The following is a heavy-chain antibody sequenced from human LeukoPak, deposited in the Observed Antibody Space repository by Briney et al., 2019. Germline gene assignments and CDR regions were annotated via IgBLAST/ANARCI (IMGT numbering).Heavy chain of an antibody. CDR3: ARRTASRIDFWSGYSHGYYYMDV. CDR2: IYETGST. V-gene: IGHV4-39*02. D-gene: IGHD3-3*01. CDR1: GGSISGSSSF. Sequence: SETLSLTCTVSGGSISGSSSFWGWIRQPPGKGLEWIGSIYETGSTYFNPSLKSRVTISVDTSNNHFSLKLTSVTAADTAVYYCARRTASRIDFWSGYSHGYYYMDVWGKGTTVTVSS. J-gene: IGHJ6*03.